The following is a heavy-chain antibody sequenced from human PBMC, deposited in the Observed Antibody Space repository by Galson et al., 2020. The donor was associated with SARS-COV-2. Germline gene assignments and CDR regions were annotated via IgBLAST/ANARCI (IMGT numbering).Heavy chain of an antibody. V-gene: IGHV3-33*01. CDR2: IWYDGSNK. CDR3: AREADIVATGGMDV. Sequence: GESLKISCAASGFTFSSYGMHWVRQAPGKGLEWVAVIWYDGSNKYYADPAKGRFTISRDNSKNTLYLQMNSLRAEDTAVYYCAREADIVATGGMDVWCQGTTVTVSS. D-gene: IGHD5-12*01. J-gene: IGHJ6*02. CDR1: GFTFSSYG.